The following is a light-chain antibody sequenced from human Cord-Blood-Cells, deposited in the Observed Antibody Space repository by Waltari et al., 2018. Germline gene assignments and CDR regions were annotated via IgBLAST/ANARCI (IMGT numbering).Light chain of an antibody. CDR3: QPYGSSPRT. V-gene: IGKV3-20*01. CDR2: GAS. Sequence: EIVLTQSPGTLSLSPGERATLPCRASQSVSSSYLAWYQQKPGQAPRLLIYGASSRATGIPDRFSGSGSGTDFTLTIRKLEPEDFEVYYCQPYGSSPRTFCQGTKVEI. CDR1: QSVSSSY. J-gene: IGKJ1*01.